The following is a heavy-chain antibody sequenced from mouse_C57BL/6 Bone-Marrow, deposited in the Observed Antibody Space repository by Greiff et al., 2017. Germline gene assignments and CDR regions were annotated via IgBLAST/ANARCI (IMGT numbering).Heavy chain of an antibody. CDR1: GYTFTSYD. D-gene: IGHD2-2*01. J-gene: IGHJ3*01. CDR2: IYPRDGST. Sequence: VHLVESGPELVKPGASVKLSCKASGYTFTSYDINWVKQRPGQGLEWFGWIYPRDGSTKYNEKFKGKATLTVDTSSSTAYMELHSLTSEDSAVYFCARERFGYDVLAYWGQGTLVTVSA. CDR3: ARERFGYDVLAY. V-gene: IGHV1-85*01.